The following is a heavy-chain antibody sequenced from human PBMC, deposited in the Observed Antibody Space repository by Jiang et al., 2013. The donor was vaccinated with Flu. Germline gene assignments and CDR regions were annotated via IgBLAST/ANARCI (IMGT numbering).Heavy chain of an antibody. CDR1: GFTFSSYG. CDR2: ISYDGSNK. D-gene: IGHD3-22*01. J-gene: IGHJ4*02. CDR3: ARDGGYYDSSGYYQYYFDY. Sequence: AASGFTFSSYGMHWVRQAPGKGLEWVVVISYDGSNKYYADSVKGRFTISRDNSKNTLYLQMNSLRAEDTAVYYCARDGGYYDSSGYYQYYFDYWGQGTLVTVSS. V-gene: IGHV3-33*05.